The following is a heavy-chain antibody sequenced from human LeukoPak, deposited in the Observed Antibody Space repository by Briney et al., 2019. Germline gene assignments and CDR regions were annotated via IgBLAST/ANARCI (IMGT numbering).Heavy chain of an antibody. J-gene: IGHJ4*02. V-gene: IGHV3-21*01. CDR1: GFTFSSYS. D-gene: IGHD6-19*01. CDR3: AREYSSGWFYFDY. CDR2: ISSSSSYI. Sequence: MTGGSLRLSCAASGFTFSSYSMNWVRQAPGKGLEWVSSISSSSSYIYYADSVKGRFTISRDNAKNSLYLQMNSLRAEDTAVYYCAREYSSGWFYFDYWGQGTLVTVSS.